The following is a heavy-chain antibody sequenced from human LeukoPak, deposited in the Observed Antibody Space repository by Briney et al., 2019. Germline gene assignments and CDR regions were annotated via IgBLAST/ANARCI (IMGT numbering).Heavy chain of an antibody. J-gene: IGHJ4*02. V-gene: IGHV1-69*13. CDR1: GGTFSSYA. Sequence: SVKVSCKASGGTFSSYAINWVRQAPGQGLEWMGGIIPIFGTANYARKFQGRVTITADESTSTAYMELSSLRSEDTAVYYCASMARDYDILTGYYDYWGQGTLVTVSS. CDR2: IIPIFGTA. CDR3: ASMARDYDILTGYYDY. D-gene: IGHD3-9*01.